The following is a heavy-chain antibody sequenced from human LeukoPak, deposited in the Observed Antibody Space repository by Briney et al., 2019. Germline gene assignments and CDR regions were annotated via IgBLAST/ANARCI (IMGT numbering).Heavy chain of an antibody. V-gene: IGHV3-9*01. CDR2: ITWNSGTI. CDR3: AEDVTGTGAFDI. CDR1: GFTFDDYA. J-gene: IGHJ3*02. Sequence: GRSLRLSCAASGFTFDDYATHWVRQGPGKGLEWVSGITWNSGTIGYADSVKGRFTISRDNAKNSLYLQMNSLRAEDTALYYCAEDVTGTGAFDIWGQGTMVTASS. D-gene: IGHD1-7*01.